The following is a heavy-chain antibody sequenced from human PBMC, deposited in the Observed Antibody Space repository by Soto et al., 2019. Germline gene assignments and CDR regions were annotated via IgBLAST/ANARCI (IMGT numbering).Heavy chain of an antibody. J-gene: IGHJ4*02. CDR2: INHSGST. CDR1: GGSFSGYY. CDR3: ARGLWELPTGGDY. Sequence: KASETLSLTCAVYGGSFSGYYWSWIRQPPGKGLEWIGEINHSGSTNYNPSLKSRVTISVDTSKNQFSLKLSSVTAADTAVYYCARGLWELPTGGDYWGQGTLVTVSS. V-gene: IGHV4-34*01. D-gene: IGHD1-26*01.